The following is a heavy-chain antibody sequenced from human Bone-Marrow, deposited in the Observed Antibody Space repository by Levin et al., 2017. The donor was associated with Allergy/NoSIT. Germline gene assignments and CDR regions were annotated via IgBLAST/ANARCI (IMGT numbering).Heavy chain of an antibody. CDR1: GFTFSSYS. CDR3: ARDQGLGELLGSDF. CDR2: ISSGSITV. D-gene: IGHD1-26*01. Sequence: GESLKISCAGSGFTFSSYSMNWVRQAPGKGLEWVSYISSGSITVYYADSVKGRFTISRDNDKDSLYLQMNSLRAEDTAVYYCARDQGLGELLGSDFWGQGTLVTVSS. J-gene: IGHJ4*02. V-gene: IGHV3-48*01.